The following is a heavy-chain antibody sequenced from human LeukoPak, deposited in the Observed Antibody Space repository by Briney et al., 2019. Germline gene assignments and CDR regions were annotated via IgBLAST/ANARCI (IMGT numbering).Heavy chain of an antibody. CDR2: ISGSGGST. J-gene: IGHJ6*02. D-gene: IGHD6-13*01. CDR3: AKAPRAAAGTYNGMDV. Sequence: PGGSLRLSCAASGFTFSSYAMSWVRQAPGKGLEWVSGISGSGGSTHYADSVKGRFTISRDHSKNTLYLQMNSLRAEDTAVYYCAKAPRAAAGTYNGMDVWGQGTTVTVSS. CDR1: GFTFSSYA. V-gene: IGHV3-23*01.